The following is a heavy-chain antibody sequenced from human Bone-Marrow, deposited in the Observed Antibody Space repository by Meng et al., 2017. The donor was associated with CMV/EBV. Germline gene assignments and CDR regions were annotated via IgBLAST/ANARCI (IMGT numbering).Heavy chain of an antibody. CDR2: INHSGST. CDR1: GGSFSGYY. J-gene: IGHJ6*02. CDR3: ARGRGNYYYYYGMDV. D-gene: IGHD3-16*01. V-gene: IGHV4-34*01. Sequence: GSLRLSCAVYGGSFSGYYWSWIRQPPGKGLEWIGEINHSGSTNYNPSLKSRVTISVDTSKNQFSLKLSSVTAADTAVYYCARGRGNYYYYYGMDVCGQGTTVTVSS.